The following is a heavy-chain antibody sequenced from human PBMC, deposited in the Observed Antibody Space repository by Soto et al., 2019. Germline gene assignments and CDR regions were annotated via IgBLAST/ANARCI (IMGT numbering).Heavy chain of an antibody. J-gene: IGHJ6*02. CDR1: GYTFTSYG. V-gene: IGHV1-18*01. CDR3: ARASVVVAATMYYYYGMDV. D-gene: IGHD2-15*01. CDR2: ISAYNGNT. Sequence: ASVKVSCKASGYTFTSYGISWVRQAPGQGLEWMGWISAYNGNTNYAQKLQGRVTMTTDTSTSTAYMELRSLRSDDTAVYYCARASVVVAATMYYYYGMDVWGQGTTVTVSS.